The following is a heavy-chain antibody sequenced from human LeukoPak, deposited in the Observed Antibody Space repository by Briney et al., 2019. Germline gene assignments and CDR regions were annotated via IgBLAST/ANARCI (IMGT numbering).Heavy chain of an antibody. Sequence: SVKVSCKASGGTFSSYAISWVRQAPGQGLEWMGGIIPIFGTANYAQKFQGRVTITADESTSTAYMELSSLRSGDTAVYYCARDLATAALIDPWGQGTLVTVS. D-gene: IGHD1-26*01. CDR2: IIPIFGTA. CDR3: ARDLATAALIDP. CDR1: GGTFSSYA. J-gene: IGHJ5*02. V-gene: IGHV1-69*01.